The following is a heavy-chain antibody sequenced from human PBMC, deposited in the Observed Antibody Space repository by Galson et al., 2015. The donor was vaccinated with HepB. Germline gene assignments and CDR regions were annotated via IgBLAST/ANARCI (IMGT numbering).Heavy chain of an antibody. CDR1: GGTFSSYA. J-gene: IGHJ6*02. CDR3: ARDEYCSSTSCFYYGMDV. D-gene: IGHD2-2*01. V-gene: IGHV1-69*06. Sequence: SVKVSCKASGGTFSSYAISWVRQAPGQGLEWMGGIIPIFGTANYAQKFQGRVTITADKSTSTAYMELSSLRSEDTAVYYCARDEYCSSTSCFYYGMDVWGQGTTVTVSS. CDR2: IIPIFGTA.